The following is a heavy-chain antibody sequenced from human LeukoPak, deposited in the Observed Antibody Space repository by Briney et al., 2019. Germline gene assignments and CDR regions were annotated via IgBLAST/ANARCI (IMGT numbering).Heavy chain of an antibody. CDR1: RVSISSSTYY. V-gene: IGHV4-39*07. D-gene: IGHD2-8*01. Sequence: SETLSLTCTVSRVSISSSTYYWSWVRQPPGKGLEWIASIYYTGSTYYNPSRKSRVTISLDMSKNEFSLTMSSVTAADTAVYFCTAEKNGSPHYWGQGTQVTVSS. CDR3: TAEKNGSPHY. CDR2: IYYTGST. J-gene: IGHJ4*02.